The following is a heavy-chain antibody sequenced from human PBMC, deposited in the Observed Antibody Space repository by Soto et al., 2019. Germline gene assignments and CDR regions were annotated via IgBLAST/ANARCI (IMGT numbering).Heavy chain of an antibody. CDR1: GFTFTNAW. Sequence: GGSLSLSCAASGFTFTNAWMSWVRQAPGKGLEWVGRIKSKTDGVTTDYAAPVKGRFTISRDDSKNTLYLQMNSLKTEDTAVYYCTTARGTYGAEYFQHWGQGTLGTVSS. CDR2: IKSKTDGVTT. D-gene: IGHD4-17*01. J-gene: IGHJ1*01. CDR3: TTARGTYGAEYFQH. V-gene: IGHV3-15*01.